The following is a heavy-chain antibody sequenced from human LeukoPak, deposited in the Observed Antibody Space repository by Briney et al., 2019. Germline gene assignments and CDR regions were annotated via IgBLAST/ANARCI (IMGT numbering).Heavy chain of an antibody. V-gene: IGHV3-43D*03. CDR2: ISWDGGRT. Sequence: GGSLRLSCAASGFTFDDYAMHWVRQAPGKGLEWVSLISWDGGRTYYADSVRGRFTISRDNSRNSLYLQINSLRTEDTALYYCAKASRHTADGGVVYWGQGTLVTVSS. J-gene: IGHJ4*02. CDR1: GFTFDDYA. D-gene: IGHD3-10*01. CDR3: AKASRHTADGGVVY.